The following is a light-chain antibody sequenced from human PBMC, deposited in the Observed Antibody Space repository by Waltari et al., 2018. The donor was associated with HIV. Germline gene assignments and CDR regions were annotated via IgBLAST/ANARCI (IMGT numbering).Light chain of an antibody. CDR2: WAS. CDR1: QNLLYRSNTKNY. Sequence: DIVMTQSPDSLTVSLGDRATIYCKSSQNLLYRSNTKNYVAWYQQKAGQPPKLLIYWASTRESGVPARFSGGGSGTDFTLTISSLQAEDVATYYCQQYYRTPLTFGGGTKVEIK. J-gene: IGKJ4*01. CDR3: QQYYRTPLT. V-gene: IGKV4-1*01.